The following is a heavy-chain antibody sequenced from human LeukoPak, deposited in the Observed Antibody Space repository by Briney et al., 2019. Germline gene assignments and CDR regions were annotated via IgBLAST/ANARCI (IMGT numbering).Heavy chain of an antibody. CDR2: IKQDGSEK. J-gene: IGHJ6*03. CDR1: GFTFSSYW. D-gene: IGHD6-13*01. CDR3: AREGLGAAAGTWYYYYMDV. V-gene: IGHV3-7*01. Sequence: GGSLRLSCVASGFTFSSYWMSWVRQAPGKGLEWVANIKQDGSEKYYVDSVKGRFTISRDNAKNSLYLQMNSLRAEDTAVYYCAREGLGAAAGTWYYYYMDVWGKGTTVTVSS.